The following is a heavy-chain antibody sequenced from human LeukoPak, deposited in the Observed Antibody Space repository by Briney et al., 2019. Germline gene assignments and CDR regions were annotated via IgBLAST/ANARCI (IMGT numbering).Heavy chain of an antibody. V-gene: IGHV3-74*01. CDR1: GFTFSTYFW. CDR3: VRDLDLGGYSSFVS. Sequence: GGSLRLSCAASGFTFSTYFWMHWVRQAPGKGLVWVSRLRSDGGSSAYADFVRGRFTISRDNARNTLYLQMNSLRAEDTAVYYCVRDLDLGGYSSFVSWGQGTLVTVSS. CDR2: LRSDGGSS. D-gene: IGHD4-23*01. J-gene: IGHJ4*02.